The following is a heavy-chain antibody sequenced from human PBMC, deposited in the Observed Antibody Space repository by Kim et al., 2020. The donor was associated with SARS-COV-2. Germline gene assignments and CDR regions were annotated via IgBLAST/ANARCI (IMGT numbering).Heavy chain of an antibody. V-gene: IGHV4-39*02. Sequence: PSPNRRVTIPVDPSKNQFSLKLSSVTAADTAVYYCAKDYGDYAYYYGMDVWGQGTTVTVSS. CDR3: AKDYGDYAYYYGMDV. J-gene: IGHJ6*02. D-gene: IGHD4-17*01.